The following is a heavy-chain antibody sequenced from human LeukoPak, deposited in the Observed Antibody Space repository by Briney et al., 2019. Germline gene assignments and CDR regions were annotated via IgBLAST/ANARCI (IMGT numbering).Heavy chain of an antibody. J-gene: IGHJ4*02. CDR1: GFTFRFYA. V-gene: IGHV3-23*01. D-gene: IGHD3-22*01. CDR3: AKSDYYDSSGHPSSFDY. Sequence: GGSLRLSCAASGFTFRFYAISWVRQAPGKGLEWVSAISGGGGNTYYADSAKGRFTISRDNSKNTLYLQMNRLRVEDTAIYYCAKSDYYDSSGHPSSFDYWDQGTLVTVSS. CDR2: ISGGGGNT.